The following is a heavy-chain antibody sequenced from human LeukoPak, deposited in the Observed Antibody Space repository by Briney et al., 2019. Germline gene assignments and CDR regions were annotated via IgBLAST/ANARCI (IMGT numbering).Heavy chain of an antibody. CDR3: ARGGDYFDY. V-gene: IGHV3-30*03. D-gene: IGHD4-17*01. CDR2: ISYDGSNK. J-gene: IGHJ4*02. Sequence: GGSLRLSCAASGFTFSSYGMHWVRQAPGKGLEWVAVISYDGSNKYYADSVKGRFTISRDNSKNTLYLQMNSLRAEDTAVYYCARGGDYFDYWGQGTLVTVSS. CDR1: GFTFSSYG.